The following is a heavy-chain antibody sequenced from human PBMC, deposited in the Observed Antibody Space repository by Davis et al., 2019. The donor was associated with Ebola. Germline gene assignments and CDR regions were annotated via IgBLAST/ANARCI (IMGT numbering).Heavy chain of an antibody. Sequence: PGGSLRLSCAASGFTFSSYAMHWVRQAPGKGLEWVAVISYDGSNKYYADSVKGRFTISRDNSKNTLYLQMNSLRAEDTAVYYCAKDPISHFWSGYYPNWFDPWGQGTLVTVSS. CDR1: GFTFSSYA. CDR3: AKDPISHFWSGYYPNWFDP. V-gene: IGHV3-30-3*01. D-gene: IGHD3-3*02. CDR2: ISYDGSNK. J-gene: IGHJ5*02.